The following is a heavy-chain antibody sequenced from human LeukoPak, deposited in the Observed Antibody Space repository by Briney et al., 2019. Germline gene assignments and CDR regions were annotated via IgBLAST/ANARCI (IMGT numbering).Heavy chain of an antibody. V-gene: IGHV3-53*01. Sequence: GGSLRLSCAASGFTVSNNYIAWVRQAPGKGLGWVSVFYPGGSTYYADSVKGRFTFSRDNSKNTLYLQMTSLRAEDTAVYYCARAAMVRGVDYFDYWGQGTLVTVSS. CDR1: GFTVSNNY. J-gene: IGHJ4*02. D-gene: IGHD3-10*01. CDR2: FYPGGST. CDR3: ARAAMVRGVDYFDY.